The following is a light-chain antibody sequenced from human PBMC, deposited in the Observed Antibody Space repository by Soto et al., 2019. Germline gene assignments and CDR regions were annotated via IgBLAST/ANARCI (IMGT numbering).Light chain of an antibody. CDR3: HQDGSTPFT. V-gene: IGKV3-20*01. CDR2: GAS. CDR1: QGVSANS. J-gene: IGKJ3*01. Sequence: EIVLTQYPGTLSLSPGDRATLSCRASQGVSANSLAWYQQNLGQAPRLLIYGASSRATGIPDRFSGNGSGADFTRTISRLEPEEFAVYYCHQDGSTPFTFGPGTKVDIK.